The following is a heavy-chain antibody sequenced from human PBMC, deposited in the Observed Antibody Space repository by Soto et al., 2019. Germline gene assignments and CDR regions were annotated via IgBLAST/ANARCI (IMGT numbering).Heavy chain of an antibody. CDR2: IIPIFGTA. CDR1: GGTFSSSA. Sequence: QVQLVQSGAEVKKPGSSVKVSCKASGGTFSSSAISWVRQAPGQGLEWMGGIIPIFGTAEYAQKFQGRVTITADASTSTDFMEVTSLRSEDTAVYYCASNGESYYYYGMDVWGQGTTVTVSS. V-gene: IGHV1-69*12. CDR3: ASNGESYYYYGMDV. J-gene: IGHJ6*02. D-gene: IGHD2-8*01.